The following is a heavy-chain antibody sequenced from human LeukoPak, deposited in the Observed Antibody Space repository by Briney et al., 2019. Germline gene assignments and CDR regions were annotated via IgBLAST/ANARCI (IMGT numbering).Heavy chain of an antibody. CDR1: GFSFRTYF. Sequence: SGGSLRLSCVSGFSFRTYFFHWVRQVPGKGLVWVSRISSDGRGTFYADSVRGRFTISRDNAKNSLYLQMNSLRGEDTAVYYCAREAFGDHFDYWGQGTLVTVSS. CDR2: ISSDGRGT. CDR3: AREAFGDHFDY. V-gene: IGHV3-74*01. D-gene: IGHD4-17*01. J-gene: IGHJ4*02.